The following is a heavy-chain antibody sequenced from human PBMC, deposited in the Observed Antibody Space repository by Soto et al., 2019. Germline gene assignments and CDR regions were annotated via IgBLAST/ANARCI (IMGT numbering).Heavy chain of an antibody. CDR2: IYYSGST. D-gene: IGHD3-3*01. J-gene: IGHJ5*02. V-gene: IGHV4-59*01. Sequence: PSETLSLTCTASGGSISSYYGSWIRQPPGKGLEWIGYIYYSGSTNYNPSLKSRVTISVDTSKNQFSLKLSSVTAADTAVYYCARALYYDFWSGSRGWFDPWGQGTLVTVSS. CDR3: ARALYYDFWSGSRGWFDP. CDR1: GGSISSYY.